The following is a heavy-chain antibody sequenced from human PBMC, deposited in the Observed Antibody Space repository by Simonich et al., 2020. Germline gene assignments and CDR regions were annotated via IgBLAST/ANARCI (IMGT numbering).Heavy chain of an antibody. CDR2: FSGIGGST. CDR1: GFTFSSYA. CDR3: AKPGSSWYFDY. D-gene: IGHD6-13*01. J-gene: IGHJ4*02. Sequence: EVQLLESGGGLVQPGGSLRLSCAASGFTFSSYALSWVRQAPGKGREWGSTFSGIGGSTYDADSVKGRFTIARDNSKNTLYLQMNSLRAEDTAVYYCAKPGSSWYFDYWGQGTLVTVSS. V-gene: IGHV3-23*01.